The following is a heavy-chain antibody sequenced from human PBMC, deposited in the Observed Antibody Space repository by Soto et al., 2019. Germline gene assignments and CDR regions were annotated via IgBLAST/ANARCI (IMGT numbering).Heavy chain of an antibody. CDR3: GRGRSGQIVVFY. CDR2: IGPESGAT. J-gene: IGHJ4*02. D-gene: IGHD1-26*01. V-gene: IGHV1-2*02. CDR1: GYTFTGHY. Sequence: ASVKVSCKASGYTFTGHYIHWVRQAPEQGPEWMGEIGPESGATRYAQKFQGRVTMTRDMSITTVYVELNNLSPDDTAVYYCGRGRSGQIVVFYWGQGTPVTVSS.